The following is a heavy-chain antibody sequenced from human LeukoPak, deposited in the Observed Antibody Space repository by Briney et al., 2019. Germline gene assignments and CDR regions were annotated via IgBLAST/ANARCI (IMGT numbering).Heavy chain of an antibody. D-gene: IGHD6-19*01. CDR2: IYHSGST. CDR1: GGSISSGGYS. CDR3: ARTSSSGWYLFDY. J-gene: IGHJ4*02. Sequence: SETLSLTCAVSGGSISSGGYSWSWIRQPPGKGLEWIGYIYHSGSTYYNPSLKSRVTISVDRSKNQFSLKLSSVTAADTAVYYCARTSSSGWYLFDYWGQGTLVTVSS. V-gene: IGHV4-30-2*01.